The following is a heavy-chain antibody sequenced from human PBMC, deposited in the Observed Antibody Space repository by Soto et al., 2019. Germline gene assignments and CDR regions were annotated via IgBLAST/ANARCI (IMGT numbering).Heavy chain of an antibody. CDR3: SSIAAAGTNFDY. V-gene: IGHV4-4*02. J-gene: IGHJ4*02. CDR1: GGSISSSNW. CDR2: IYHSGST. Sequence: QVQLQESGPGLVKPSGTLSLTCAVSGGSISSSNWWSWVRQPPGKGLEWIGEIYHSGSTNYNPSPKSRVTIAVDKSKNQVSLTLSSVTAADTAVYYWSSIAAAGTNFDYWGQGTLVTVSS. D-gene: IGHD6-13*01.